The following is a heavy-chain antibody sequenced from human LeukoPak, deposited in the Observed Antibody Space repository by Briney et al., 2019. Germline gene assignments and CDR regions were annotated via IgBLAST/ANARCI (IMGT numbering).Heavy chain of an antibody. CDR1: GFTVSSNY. J-gene: IGHJ6*03. Sequence: GGSLRLSCAASGFTVSSNYMSWVRQAPGKGLEWVSVIYSGGSTYYADSVKGRFTISRDNSKNSLYLQMNSLRAEDTAVYYCARADSGSYSDYYYYMDVWGKGTTVTVSS. V-gene: IGHV3-53*01. D-gene: IGHD1-26*01. CDR2: IYSGGST. CDR3: ARADSGSYSDYYYYMDV.